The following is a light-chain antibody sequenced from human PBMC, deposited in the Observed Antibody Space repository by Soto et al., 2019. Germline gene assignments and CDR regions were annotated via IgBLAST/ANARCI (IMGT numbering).Light chain of an antibody. Sequence: EVVMTQPPATLSVSPGERATLSCRASQSVSTSLAWYQQKPGQAPRPLIYGVSSRATGIPDRFSGSGSGTDFTLTIRRLEPEDFAVYYCQQYDSSPRTFGQGTKVDIK. V-gene: IGKV3-20*01. CDR1: QSVSTS. CDR3: QQYDSSPRT. J-gene: IGKJ1*01. CDR2: GVS.